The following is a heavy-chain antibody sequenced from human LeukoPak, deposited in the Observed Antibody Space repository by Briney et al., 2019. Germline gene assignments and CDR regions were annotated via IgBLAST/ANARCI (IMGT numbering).Heavy chain of an antibody. CDR3: ARDDILTGYYPPFDY. J-gene: IGHJ4*02. V-gene: IGHV1-2*06. Sequence: ASVKVSCKASGYTFTGYYMHWVRRAPGQGLEWMGRINPNSGGTNYAQKFQGRVTMTRDTSISTAYMELSRLRSDDTAVYYCARDDILTGYYPPFDYWGQGTLVTVSS. CDR2: INPNSGGT. CDR1: GYTFTGYY. D-gene: IGHD3-9*01.